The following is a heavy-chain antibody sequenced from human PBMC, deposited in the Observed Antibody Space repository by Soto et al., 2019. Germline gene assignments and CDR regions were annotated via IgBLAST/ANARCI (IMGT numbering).Heavy chain of an antibody. V-gene: IGHV4-4*02. CDR1: GVSISSGNW. CDR2: IFHDGTA. Sequence: NPSETLSLTCAVPGVSISSGNWWTWVRPTPQRGLEYIGEIFHDGTANYYPSFERRVAISVDTSKNQFSLKLTSVTAADTAIYFCARLVYDTRLNYMYFDFWGQGALVTVSS. J-gene: IGHJ4*02. CDR3: ARLVYDTRLNYMYFDF. D-gene: IGHD2-8*01.